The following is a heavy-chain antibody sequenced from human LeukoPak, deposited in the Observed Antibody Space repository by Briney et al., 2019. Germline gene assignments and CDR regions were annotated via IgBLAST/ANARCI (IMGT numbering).Heavy chain of an antibody. CDR2: IYHSGST. V-gene: IGHV4-38-2*02. CDR3: VRQLGDRLLFDY. CDR1: GYSISSGYY. J-gene: IGHJ4*02. Sequence: PSETLSLTCTVSGYSISSGYYWGWIRQPPGKGLEWIGIIYHSGSTHYNPPLKSRVTISVDTSRNQFSLKLSSVTAADTAVYYCVRQLGDRLLFDYWGQGTLVTVSS. D-gene: IGHD2-21*01.